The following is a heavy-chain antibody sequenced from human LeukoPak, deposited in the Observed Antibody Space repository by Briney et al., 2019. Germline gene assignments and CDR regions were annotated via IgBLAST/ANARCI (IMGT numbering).Heavy chain of an antibody. CDR3: ATAVAQTHAFDF. CDR1: GYTFTNSW. CDR2: IYPGDSDT. Sequence: GESLKISCKGSGYTFTNSWIVWVRQMPGEGLEWMGIIYPGDSDTRYSPPFQGQVTISADKSINTAYVQWSSLKASDSAIYYCATAVAQTHAFDFWGQGTMVTVSS. V-gene: IGHV5-51*01. J-gene: IGHJ3*01. D-gene: IGHD4-23*01.